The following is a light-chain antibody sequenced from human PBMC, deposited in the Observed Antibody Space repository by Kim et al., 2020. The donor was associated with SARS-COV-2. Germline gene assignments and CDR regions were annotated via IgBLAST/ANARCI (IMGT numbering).Light chain of an antibody. Sequence: PGESTPLSCRTRHGRSTYLAWYQQKPGQAPRLLIYNASKRATGIPARFSGSGSETDFTLTISSLEPEDFAVYYCQHRSNWPETFGGGTKVDIK. CDR2: NAS. V-gene: IGKV3-11*01. CDR1: HGRSTY. CDR3: QHRSNWPET. J-gene: IGKJ4*01.